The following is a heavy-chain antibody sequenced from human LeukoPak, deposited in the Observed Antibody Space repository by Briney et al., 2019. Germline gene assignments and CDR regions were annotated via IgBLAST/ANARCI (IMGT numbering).Heavy chain of an antibody. CDR1: GYTFTSYA. Sequence: ASVKVSCKASGYTFTSYAMHWVRQAPGQRLEWMGWINAGNGNTKYSQKFQGRVTITRDTSASTAYMELSSLRPEDTAVYYCARVYSSSWYGYFDYWGQGTLVTVSS. CDR2: INAGNGNT. CDR3: ARVYSSSWYGYFDY. D-gene: IGHD6-13*01. J-gene: IGHJ4*02. V-gene: IGHV1-3*01.